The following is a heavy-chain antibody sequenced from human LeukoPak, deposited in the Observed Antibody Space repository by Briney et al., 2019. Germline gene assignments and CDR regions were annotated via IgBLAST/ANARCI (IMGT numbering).Heavy chain of an antibody. CDR2: INPNSGDT. CDR1: RYTFTGYY. CDR3: ARRSTSSWSWFDP. J-gene: IGHJ5*02. V-gene: IGHV1-2*02. D-gene: IGHD6-6*01. Sequence: GASVKVSCKASRYTFTGYYMHWVRQAPGQGLEWMGWINPNSGDTNYAQKFQGRVTMTRGTSFSTAYMELSSLRSDDTAVYYCARRSTSSWSWFDPWGQGTLVTVSS.